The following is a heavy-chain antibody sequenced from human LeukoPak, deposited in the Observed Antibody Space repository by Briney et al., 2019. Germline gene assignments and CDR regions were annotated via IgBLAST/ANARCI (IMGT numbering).Heavy chain of an antibody. D-gene: IGHD5-18*01. CDR1: GFTFSSYA. V-gene: IGHV3-30-3*01. J-gene: IGHJ4*02. CDR2: ISYDGTKK. CDR3: ARGPVDTAPGNFDY. Sequence: PGGSLRLSCAASGFTFSSYAMHWVRPAQGKGLEWVAVISYDGTKKYYADSVKGRITISKDNSKNTLYLQMNSLRGEDTAVYYCARGPVDTAPGNFDYWGQGTLVTVSS.